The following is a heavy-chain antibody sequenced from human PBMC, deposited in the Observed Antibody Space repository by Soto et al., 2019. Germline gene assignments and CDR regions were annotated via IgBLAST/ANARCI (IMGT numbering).Heavy chain of an antibody. V-gene: IGHV4-4*07. Sequence: SETLSLTCTVSGGSISSYYWSWIRQPAGKGLERIGRIYTSGSTNYNPSLKSRVTMSVDTSKNQFSLKLSSVTAADTAVYYCARVSGTGTTLMGWFDPWGQGTLVTVSS. D-gene: IGHD1-7*01. CDR2: IYTSGST. CDR3: ARVSGTGTTLMGWFDP. J-gene: IGHJ5*02. CDR1: GGSISSYY.